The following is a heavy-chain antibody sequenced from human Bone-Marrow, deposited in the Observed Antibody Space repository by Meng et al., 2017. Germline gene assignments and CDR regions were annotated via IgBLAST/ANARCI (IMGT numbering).Heavy chain of an antibody. CDR2: ISSSGNTI. Sequence: VGLVESGGDLVKPVGSLRLSFADSGVTFSDHYMTWIRQAPGKGLEWVSYISSSGNTIYYSDSVKGRFTISRDNTKNSLYLQMNSLRAEDTAVYYCARGRGSGWTYYFDYWGQGTLVTVSS. V-gene: IGHV3-11*01. CDR3: ARGRGSGWTYYFDY. CDR1: GVTFSDHY. J-gene: IGHJ4*02. D-gene: IGHD6-19*01.